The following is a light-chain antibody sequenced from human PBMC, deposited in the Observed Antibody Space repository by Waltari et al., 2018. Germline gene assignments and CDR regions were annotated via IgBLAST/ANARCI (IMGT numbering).Light chain of an antibody. J-gene: IGKJ3*01. CDR2: GVS. V-gene: IGKV3-15*01. Sequence: EIVMTQSPATLSVSPGERATLSCRASQGVSSNLAWYQQKPGQAPRLLISGVSIRATGIPDRFSGSGSGTEFTLSISSVQSEDFATYYCQQYYSFPFTFGPGTKVDIK. CDR3: QQYYSFPFT. CDR1: QGVSSN.